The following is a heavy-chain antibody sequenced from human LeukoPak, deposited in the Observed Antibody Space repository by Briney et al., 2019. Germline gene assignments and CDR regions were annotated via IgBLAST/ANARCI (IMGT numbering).Heavy chain of an antibody. J-gene: IGHJ4*02. D-gene: IGHD3-3*01. CDR2: IVDNRDK. Sequence: GGSLRLSCAASGFTFSGYAMNWVRQAPGKGLEWVSLIVDNRDKYYADSVKGRFTISRDNSKNTLYLQMNSLRAEDTAVYYCARVPNTNYDFWSDVDYWGQGTLVSVSS. CDR1: GFTFSGYA. V-gene: IGHV3-23*01. CDR3: ARVPNTNYDFWSDVDY.